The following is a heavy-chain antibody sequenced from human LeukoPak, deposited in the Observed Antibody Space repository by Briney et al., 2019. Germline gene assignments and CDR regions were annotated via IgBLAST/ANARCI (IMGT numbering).Heavy chain of an antibody. CDR3: ARVDNWKYAHHDF. CDR1: GGSISSYY. D-gene: IGHD1-1*01. CDR2: IYYSGST. Sequence: SETLSLTCTVSGGSISSYYWSWIRQPPGKGLEWIGYIYYSGSTNYNPSLKSRVTISVDTSKNQFSLKLSSVTAADTAVYYCARVDNWKYAHHDFWGQGTLVTVSS. J-gene: IGHJ4*02. V-gene: IGHV4-59*01.